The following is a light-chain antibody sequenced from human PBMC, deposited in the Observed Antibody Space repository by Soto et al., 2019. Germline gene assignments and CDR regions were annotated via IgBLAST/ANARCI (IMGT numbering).Light chain of an antibody. CDR2: EGS. Sequence: QSVLTQPASVSGSPGQSITISCTGTSSDVGSYNLVSWYQQHPGKAPKLMIYEGSKRPSGVSNRFSASKSGNTASLTISGLQAEDEADYYCCSYAGSRTLVFGGGTKLTVL. CDR3: CSYAGSRTLV. V-gene: IGLV2-23*01. CDR1: SSDVGSYNL. J-gene: IGLJ3*02.